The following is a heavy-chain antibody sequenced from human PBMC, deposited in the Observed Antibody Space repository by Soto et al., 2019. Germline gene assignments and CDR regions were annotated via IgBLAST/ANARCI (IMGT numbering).Heavy chain of an antibody. J-gene: IGHJ4*02. CDR1: GGSIRSGGSY. V-gene: IGHV4-31*03. Sequence: QVQLQESGPGLVKPSQTLSLTCTVSGGSIRSGGSYWTWIRQHPGKGLEWIGYMYYTGSVYYNPSLEGRGTISMDTAKNQFSLNLSSVTAAATAVYYCAREGSVTEVAAFDSWGPGTLVTVSS. CDR2: MYYTGSV. CDR3: AREGSVTEVAAFDS. D-gene: IGHD6-19*01.